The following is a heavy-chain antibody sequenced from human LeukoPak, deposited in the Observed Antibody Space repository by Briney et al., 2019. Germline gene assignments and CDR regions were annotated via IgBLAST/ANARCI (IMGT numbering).Heavy chain of an antibody. V-gene: IGHV1-2*02. J-gene: IGHJ4*02. CDR2: INPDSGAT. Sequence: ASVKVSCKASGYSFTGYYLHWVRQAPGQGLEWMGWINPDSGATKLSQKFQGRVTLTTDTSITTAYMKLSGLRSDDTAVYFCARGIFLVGVDIAVRPYFDYWGQGTLVTVSS. CDR1: GYSFTGYY. CDR3: ARGIFLVGVDIAVRPYFDY. D-gene: IGHD1-26*01.